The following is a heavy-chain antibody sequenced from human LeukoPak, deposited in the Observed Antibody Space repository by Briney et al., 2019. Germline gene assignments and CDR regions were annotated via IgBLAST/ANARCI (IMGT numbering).Heavy chain of an antibody. CDR2: ISGSGGST. D-gene: IGHD5-12*01. J-gene: IGHJ6*03. Sequence: GGSLRLSRAASGFTFSSYAMSWVRQAPGKGLEWVSAISGSGGSTYYADSVKGRFTISRDNSKNTLYLQMNSLRAEDTAVYYCAKGGYSGYDSYYYYYMDVWGKGTTVTVSS. CDR3: AKGGYSGYDSYYYYYMDV. CDR1: GFTFSSYA. V-gene: IGHV3-23*01.